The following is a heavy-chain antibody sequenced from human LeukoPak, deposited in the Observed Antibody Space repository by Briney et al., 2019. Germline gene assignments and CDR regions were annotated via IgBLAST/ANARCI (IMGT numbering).Heavy chain of an antibody. V-gene: IGHV3-33*01. J-gene: IGHJ4*02. Sequence: PGGSLTLSCTASQFIFSHYAMHWVRQAPGKGLEWVAVIWHDGSRRYYGDSVKGRFTISRDNSQNTVYLQMNSLRAEDTAVYFXXXXAXRGFDYSNSLQYWGQGTLVTVSS. CDR1: QFIFSHYA. CDR3: XXXAXRGFDYSNSLQY. CDR2: IWHDGSRR. D-gene: IGHD4-11*01.